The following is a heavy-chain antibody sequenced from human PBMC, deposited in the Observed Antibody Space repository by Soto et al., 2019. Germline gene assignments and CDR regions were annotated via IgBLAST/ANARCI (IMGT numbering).Heavy chain of an antibody. CDR2: IYSGGST. Sequence: GGSLRLSCAASGFTVSSNYMSWVRQAPGKGLEWVSVIYSGGSTYYADSVKGRFTISRDNSKNTLYLQMNSLRAEGTAVYYCARAGSYYDFWSGYYNDDGMDVWGQGTTVTVSS. CDR1: GFTVSSNY. D-gene: IGHD3-3*01. V-gene: IGHV3-53*01. CDR3: ARAGSYYDFWSGYYNDDGMDV. J-gene: IGHJ6*02.